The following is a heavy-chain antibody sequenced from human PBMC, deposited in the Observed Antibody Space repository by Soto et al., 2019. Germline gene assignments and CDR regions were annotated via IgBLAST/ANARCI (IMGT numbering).Heavy chain of an antibody. Sequence: SETLSLTCTVSGGSISSGGYYWSWIRQHPGKGLEWIGYIYYSGSTYYNPSLKSRVTISVDTSKNQFSLKLSSVTAADTAVYYCASLTAMVAKYYYYGMDVWGQGTTVTVSS. CDR3: ASLTAMVAKYYYYGMDV. D-gene: IGHD5-18*01. CDR1: GGSISSGGYY. V-gene: IGHV4-31*03. CDR2: IYYSGST. J-gene: IGHJ6*02.